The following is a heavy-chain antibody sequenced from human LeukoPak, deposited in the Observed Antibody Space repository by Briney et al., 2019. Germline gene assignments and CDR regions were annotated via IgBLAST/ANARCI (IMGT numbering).Heavy chain of an antibody. D-gene: IGHD6-13*01. Sequence: SETLSLTCTVSGGSISSYYWSWTRQPPGKGLEWIGYIYYSGSTNYNPSLKSRVTISVDTSKNQFSLKLSSVTAADTAVYYCARVYKSGAAAGYYYFDYWGQGTLVTVSS. CDR3: ARVYKSGAAAGYYYFDY. V-gene: IGHV4-59*01. CDR1: GGSISSYY. J-gene: IGHJ4*02. CDR2: IYYSGST.